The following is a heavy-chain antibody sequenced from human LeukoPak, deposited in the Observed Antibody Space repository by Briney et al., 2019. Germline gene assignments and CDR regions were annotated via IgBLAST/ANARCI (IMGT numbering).Heavy chain of an antibody. CDR3: ARDLAWGAFDY. CDR1: GFTFSNHG. J-gene: IGHJ4*02. D-gene: IGHD7-27*01. V-gene: IGHV3-23*01. CDR2: ISPRGGGT. Sequence: GGSLRLSCAASGFTFSNHGMNWVRQAPGKGLEWLSGISPRGGGTYYADSVKGRFTISRDDSKSTLSLQMNSLRVEDTAVYYCARDLAWGAFDYWGQGTLVSVSS.